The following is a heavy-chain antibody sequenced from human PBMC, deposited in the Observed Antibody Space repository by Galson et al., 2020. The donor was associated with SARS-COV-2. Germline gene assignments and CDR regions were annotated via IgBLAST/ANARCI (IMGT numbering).Heavy chain of an antibody. V-gene: IGHV3-9*01. CDR2: ISWNSGSI. CDR1: GFTFDDYA. D-gene: IGHD6-19*01. Sequence: GGSLRLSCAASGFTFDDYAMHWVRQAPGKGLEWVSGISWNSGSIGYADSVKGRFTISRDNAKNSLYLQMNSLRAEDTALYYCAKDGIAVAGTQGFDYWGQGTLVTVSS. J-gene: IGHJ4*02. CDR3: AKDGIAVAGTQGFDY.